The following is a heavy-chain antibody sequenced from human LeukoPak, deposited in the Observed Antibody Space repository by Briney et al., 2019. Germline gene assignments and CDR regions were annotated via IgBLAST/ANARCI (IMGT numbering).Heavy chain of an antibody. CDR1: GNTFTGYY. J-gene: IGHJ5*02. Sequence: GASVKVSCKASGNTFTGYYMHWVRQAPGQGLEWMGWINPNSGGTKYAQKFQDRVTMTRDTSISTAYMELSRLRSDDTAVYYCAAHCSSTSCYPMDLWGQGTLVTVSS. V-gene: IGHV1-2*02. CDR3: AAHCSSTSCYPMDL. CDR2: INPNSGGT. D-gene: IGHD2-2*01.